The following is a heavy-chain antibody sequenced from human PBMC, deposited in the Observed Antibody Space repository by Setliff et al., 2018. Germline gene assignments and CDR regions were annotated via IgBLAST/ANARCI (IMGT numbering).Heavy chain of an antibody. CDR2: INTNTGNP. V-gene: IGHV7-4-1*02. Sequence: ASVKVSCKASGSPFTTYAISWMRQAPGQGLEWMGWINTNTGNPSYAQGFTGRFVFSLDTSVSTAYLQISSLKAEDTALYYCARASRFGTIKYRGDYYMDVWGKGTTVTVS. J-gene: IGHJ6*03. CDR1: GSPFTTYA. CDR3: ARASRFGTIKYRGDYYMDV. D-gene: IGHD3-10*01.